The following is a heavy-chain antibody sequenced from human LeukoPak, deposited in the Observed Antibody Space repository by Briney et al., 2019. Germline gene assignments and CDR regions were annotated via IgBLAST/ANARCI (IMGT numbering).Heavy chain of an antibody. CDR3: AKERYDLRTLGTTGDNHFDY. J-gene: IGHJ4*02. CDR1: GFTFSSYW. CDR2: INSDGSST. V-gene: IGHV3-74*01. D-gene: IGHD4-17*01. Sequence: QAGGSLRLSCAASGFTFSSYWMHWVRQAPGKGLVWVSRINSDGSSTSYADSVKGRFTISRDNAKNTLYLQMNSLRAEDTAVYYCAKERYDLRTLGTTGDNHFDYWGQGTLVTVSS.